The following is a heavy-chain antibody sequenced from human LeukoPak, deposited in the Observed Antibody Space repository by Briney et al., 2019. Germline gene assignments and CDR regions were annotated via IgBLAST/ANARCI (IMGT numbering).Heavy chain of an antibody. V-gene: IGHV3-74*01. J-gene: IGHJ6*03. CDR1: GFTFSSYW. CDR2: INSDGSST. D-gene: IGHD2-2*01. CDR3: ARSWKDIVVVPAADNPRYYNYMDV. Sequence: PGGSLRLSCAASGFTFSSYWMHWVRQAPGKGLGWVSRINSDGSSTNYADSVKGRFTISRDNAKNTLYLQMNSLRAEDTAVYYCARSWKDIVVVPAADNPRYYNYMDVWGKGTTVTVSS.